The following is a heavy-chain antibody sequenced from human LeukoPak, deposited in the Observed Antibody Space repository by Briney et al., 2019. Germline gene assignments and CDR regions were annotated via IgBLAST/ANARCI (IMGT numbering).Heavy chain of an antibody. D-gene: IGHD3-3*01. J-gene: IGHJ6*02. V-gene: IGHV1-2*02. CDR1: GYTFSDYY. Sequence: GASVKVSCKASGYTFSDYYMHWVRQAPGQGLEWMGWINPDSGGTNYAQKFQGRVTMTRDTSISTAYMELSRLRSDDTAVYYCARVPESGYYPHYHYYGMDVWGQGTTVTVSS. CDR3: ARVPESGYYPHYHYYGMDV. CDR2: INPDSGGT.